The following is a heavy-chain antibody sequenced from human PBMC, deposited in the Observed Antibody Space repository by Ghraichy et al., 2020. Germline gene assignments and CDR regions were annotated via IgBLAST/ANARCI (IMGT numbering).Heavy chain of an antibody. V-gene: IGHV4-34*01. CDR1: GGSFSGYY. CDR2: INHSGST. Sequence: SETLSLTCAVYGGSFSGYYWSWIRQPPGKGLEWIGEINHSGSTNYNPSLKSRVTISVDTSKNQFSLKLSSVTAADTAVYYCARGNPSITMIVVVKEADYYGMDVWGQGTTVTVSS. D-gene: IGHD3-22*01. J-gene: IGHJ6*02. CDR3: ARGNPSITMIVVVKEADYYGMDV.